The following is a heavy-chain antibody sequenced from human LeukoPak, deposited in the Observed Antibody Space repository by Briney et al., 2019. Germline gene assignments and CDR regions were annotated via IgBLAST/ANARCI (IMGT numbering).Heavy chain of an antibody. Sequence: SSETLSLTCTVSGGSVSSGSYYWNWIRQPPGKGLEWIGYVYYRGATNYNPSLKTRVTTSIDTSKKQFSLKLSSVTAADTAVYFCAGVFSGRRPFELWGKGTLVTVSS. J-gene: IGHJ4*02. CDR2: VYYRGAT. V-gene: IGHV4-61*01. D-gene: IGHD3-10*01. CDR1: GGSVSSGSYY. CDR3: AGVFSGRRPFEL.